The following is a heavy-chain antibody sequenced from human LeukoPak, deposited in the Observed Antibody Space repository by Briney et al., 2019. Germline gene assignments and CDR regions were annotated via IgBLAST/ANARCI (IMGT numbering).Heavy chain of an antibody. Sequence: ASVKVSCKASGYTFSDYYIYWVRQAPGQGLEWMGWINPNSGNTNYAQKLQGRVTMTTDTYTSTAYMELRSLRSDDTAVYSCARAISIAAAGYYMDVWGKGTTVTVSS. CDR3: ARAISIAAAGYYMDV. D-gene: IGHD6-13*01. CDR1: GYTFSDYY. J-gene: IGHJ6*03. CDR2: INPNSGNT. V-gene: IGHV1-18*04.